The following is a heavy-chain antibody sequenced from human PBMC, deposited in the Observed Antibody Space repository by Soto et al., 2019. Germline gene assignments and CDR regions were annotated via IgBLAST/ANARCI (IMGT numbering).Heavy chain of an antibody. CDR3: TKHPSGTWFDP. CDR2: IRSKADGATA. CDR1: GFPFTNAW. V-gene: IGHV3-15*07. Sequence: EVRLVESGGGLVKPGGSLTLSCAASGFPFTNAWMNWVRQAPGKGPEWVGRIRSKADGATAEYTTALKGRFTISRDDSKNTVYLQMNSLKTEDTAVYYCTKHPSGTWFDPWGQGTPVAVSS. J-gene: IGHJ5*02.